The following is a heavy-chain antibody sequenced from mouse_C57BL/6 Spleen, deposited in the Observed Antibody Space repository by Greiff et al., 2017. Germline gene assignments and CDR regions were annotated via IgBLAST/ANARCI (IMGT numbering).Heavy chain of an antibody. CDR1: GFSLSTSGMG. CDR3: ASAITTVVAKYFDV. Sequence: QVTLKVSGPGILQSSQTLSLTCSFSGFSLSTSGMGVSWIRQPSGKGLEWLAHIYWDDDKRYNPSLKSRLTISKDTARNQVFLKITSVDTADTATYYCASAITTVVAKYFDVWGTGTTVTVSS. CDR2: IYWDDDK. J-gene: IGHJ1*03. D-gene: IGHD1-1*01. V-gene: IGHV8-12*01.